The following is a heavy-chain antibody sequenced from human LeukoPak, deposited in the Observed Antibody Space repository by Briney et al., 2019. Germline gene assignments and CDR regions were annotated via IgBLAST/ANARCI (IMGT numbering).Heavy chain of an antibody. CDR3: ARPLSSSWHQ. J-gene: IGHJ4*02. CDR1: GFTFYW. CDR2: IKEDGSEK. Sequence: SGGTLRLSCAASGFTFYWMSWVRQAPGKGLEWVANIKEDGSEKYYVDSVKGRFTISRDNAKNSLYLQMNSLRVEDTAVYYCARPLSSSWHQWGQGALVTVSS. D-gene: IGHD6-13*01. V-gene: IGHV3-7*01.